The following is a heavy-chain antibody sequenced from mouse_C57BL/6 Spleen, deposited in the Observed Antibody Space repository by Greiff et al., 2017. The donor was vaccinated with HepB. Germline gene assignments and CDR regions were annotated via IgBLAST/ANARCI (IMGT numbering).Heavy chain of an antibody. CDR3: ARESKGFAY. V-gene: IGHV5-17*01. CDR1: GFTFSDYG. Sequence: EVKVEESGGGLVKPGGSLKLSCAASGFTFSDYGMHWVRQAPEKGLEWVAYISSGSSTIYYADTVKGRFTISRDNAKNTLFLQMTSLRSEDTAMYYCARESKGFAYWGQGTLVTVSA. D-gene: IGHD1-3*01. CDR2: ISSGSSTI. J-gene: IGHJ3*01.